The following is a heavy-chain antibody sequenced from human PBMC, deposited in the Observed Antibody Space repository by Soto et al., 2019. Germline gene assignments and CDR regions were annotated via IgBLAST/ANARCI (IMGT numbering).Heavy chain of an antibody. J-gene: IGHJ4*02. CDR3: ARGPLVVLNYFES. CDR2: IFPLTDIP. V-gene: IGHV1-69*04. CDR1: GGTFRNYP. Sequence: QVQRVHSGTEVKKPGASVKVSCKASGGTFRNYPINWVRQAPGQGLERMGSIFPLTDIPDYAQNFQSRLTISADKSKSTAYMELSSLTSDDTAMYFCARGPLVVLNYFESWGQGTLVTVSS.